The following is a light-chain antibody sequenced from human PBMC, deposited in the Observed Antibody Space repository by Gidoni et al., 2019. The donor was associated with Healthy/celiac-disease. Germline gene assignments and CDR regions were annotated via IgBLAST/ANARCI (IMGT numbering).Light chain of an antibody. Sequence: DIQMTQSPSSLSASVGDRVTITCRASQSISSYLIWYQQKPGKAPKLLIYSASSLQSGVPSRFSGRGSGTDFTLTISSLQPEDFATYYCQQSYSTPRCSFGQGTKLEIK. CDR1: QSISSY. V-gene: IGKV1-39*01. CDR2: SAS. CDR3: QQSYSTPRCS. J-gene: IGKJ2*04.